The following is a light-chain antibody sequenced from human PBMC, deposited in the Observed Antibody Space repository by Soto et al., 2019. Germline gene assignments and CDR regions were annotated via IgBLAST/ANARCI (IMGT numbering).Light chain of an antibody. CDR2: AAS. CDR3: QQYGRSPHS. Sequence: EIVLTQSPATLSLSAGERATLSCRPSQILSPSYLAGYQHKPGQGPRLLIFAASSRATGVPDRFSGSGSGKDFTLTITRLEPEDSAIYYCQQYGRSPHSFGRGTHLEIK. V-gene: IGKV3-20*01. J-gene: IGKJ2*03. CDR1: QILSPSY.